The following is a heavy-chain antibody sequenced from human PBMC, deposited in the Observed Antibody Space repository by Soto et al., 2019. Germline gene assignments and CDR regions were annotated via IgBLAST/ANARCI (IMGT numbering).Heavy chain of an antibody. Sequence: QVQLVQSGAEMKKPGSSVKVSCQSSGGTFNTYAMKWVRQAPGQGPEWMGDISPMFGAANYAPKFQGRVTITADESTGTSYMQLSSLTSEDTALYFCAREVQVHTPAFVYWGQGTLVTGSS. CDR1: GGTFNTYA. CDR3: AREVQVHTPAFVY. CDR2: ISPMFGAA. V-gene: IGHV1-69*19. D-gene: IGHD3-10*01. J-gene: IGHJ4*02.